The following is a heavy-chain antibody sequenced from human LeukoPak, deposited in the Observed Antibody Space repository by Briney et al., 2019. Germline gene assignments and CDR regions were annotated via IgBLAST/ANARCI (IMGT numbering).Heavy chain of an antibody. Sequence: SETLSLTCTVSGGSISSSGYYWTWIRQHPGKGLVWLGYIFYSGSTYYNPSLKGRFTISLDTSKNQLSLKLSSVTAADTAVYYCARGTYYSSSGSYYNLDQWGQGTLVTVSS. CDR1: GGSISSSGYY. D-gene: IGHD3-10*01. CDR2: IFYSGST. V-gene: IGHV4-31*03. CDR3: ARGTYYSSSGSYYNLDQ. J-gene: IGHJ4*02.